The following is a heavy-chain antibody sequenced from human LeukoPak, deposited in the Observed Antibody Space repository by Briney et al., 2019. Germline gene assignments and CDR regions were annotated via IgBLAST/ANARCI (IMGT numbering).Heavy chain of an antibody. CDR3: ATSPPVVPAAITAFDI. J-gene: IGHJ3*02. CDR2: INHSGST. V-gene: IGHV4-34*01. Sequence: PSETLSLTCAVYGGSFSGYYWSWIRQPPGKGPEWIGEINHSGSTNYNPSLKSRVTISVDTSKNQFSLQLSSVTAADTAVYYCATSPPVVPAAITAFDIWGQGTMVTVSS. CDR1: GGSFSGYY. D-gene: IGHD2-2*01.